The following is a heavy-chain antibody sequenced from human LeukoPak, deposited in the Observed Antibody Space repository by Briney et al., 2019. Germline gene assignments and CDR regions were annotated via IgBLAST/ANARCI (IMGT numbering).Heavy chain of an antibody. D-gene: IGHD3-22*01. CDR3: ARETYYYDSSGSY. V-gene: IGHV3-21*01. Sequence: GGSLRLSCAASGFTFSSYSMNWVRQAPGKGLEWVSSISSSSSYIYYADSVKGRFTISRDNAKNSLYPQMNSLRAEDTAVYYCARETYYYDSSGSYWGQGTLVTVTS. J-gene: IGHJ4*02. CDR2: ISSSSSYI. CDR1: GFTFSSYS.